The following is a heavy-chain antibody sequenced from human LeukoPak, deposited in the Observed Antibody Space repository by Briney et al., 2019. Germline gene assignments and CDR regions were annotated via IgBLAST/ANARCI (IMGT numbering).Heavy chain of an antibody. Sequence: PGGSLRLSCAASGFTFNSYWMHWVRQAPGKGLVWVSRINSDGSSTSYADSVRGRFTISRDNAKNTLYLQMNSLRAEDTAVYYCARSVAVVTATFGYWGQGTLVTVSS. V-gene: IGHV3-74*01. J-gene: IGHJ4*02. CDR2: INSDGSST. CDR1: GFTFNSYW. CDR3: ARSVAVVTATFGY. D-gene: IGHD2-15*01.